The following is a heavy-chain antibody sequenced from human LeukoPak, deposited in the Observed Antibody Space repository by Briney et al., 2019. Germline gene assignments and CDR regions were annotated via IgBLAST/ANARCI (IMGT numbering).Heavy chain of an antibody. J-gene: IGHJ4*02. Sequence: GGSLRLSCAASGFTFSTYAMSWVRQAPGKGLEWVSAISGSGGSTYYADSVKGRFTISRDTSKNTLYLQMNSLRADDTALYYCAKGSPYSSGWYDYFDSWGQGTLVTVSS. V-gene: IGHV3-23*01. D-gene: IGHD6-19*01. CDR1: GFTFSTYA. CDR3: AKGSPYSSGWYDYFDS. CDR2: ISGSGGST.